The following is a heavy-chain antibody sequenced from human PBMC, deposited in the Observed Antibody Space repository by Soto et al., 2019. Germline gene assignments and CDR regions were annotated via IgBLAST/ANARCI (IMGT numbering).Heavy chain of an antibody. CDR1: GYTFTSYA. D-gene: IGHD2-15*01. V-gene: IGHV1-3*01. CDR3: ARGLQDFDY. Sequence: ASVKVSCKASGYTFTSYAIHWARQAPGLRLEWMGWINAGNGNTQYSQKFQGRVTITRDTSASTAYMELSSLRSEDTAVYYCARGLQDFDYWGQGTLVTVSS. J-gene: IGHJ4*02. CDR2: INAGNGNT.